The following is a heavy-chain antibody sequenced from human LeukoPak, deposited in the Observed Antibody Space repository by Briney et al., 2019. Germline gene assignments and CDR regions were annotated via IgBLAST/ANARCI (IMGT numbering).Heavy chain of an antibody. CDR3: AKREYNFWSGYFF. CDR2: INDSGGST. J-gene: IGHJ4*02. CDR1: GFTFSSYA. D-gene: IGHD3-3*01. Sequence: GGSLRLSCAASGFTFSSYAMTWVRQAPGKGLEWVSSINDSGGSTYYADSVKGRFTVSRDNSKNTLYLQMNSLRAEDTAVYYCAKREYNFWSGYFFWGQGTLVTVSS. V-gene: IGHV3-23*01.